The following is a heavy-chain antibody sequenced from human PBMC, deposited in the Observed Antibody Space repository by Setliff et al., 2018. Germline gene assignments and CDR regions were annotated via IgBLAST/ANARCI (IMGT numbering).Heavy chain of an antibody. CDR2: IIPILGIA. Sequence: ASVKVSCKASGGTFSSYAISWVRQAPGQGLEWMGGIIPILGIANYAQKFQGRVTITADKSTSTAYMELSSLRSEDTAVYYCARASPAGFGDYYYYYYMDVWGKGTTVTVSS. J-gene: IGHJ6*03. V-gene: IGHV1-69*10. CDR1: GGTFSSYA. CDR3: ARASPAGFGDYYYYYYMDV. D-gene: IGHD4-17*01.